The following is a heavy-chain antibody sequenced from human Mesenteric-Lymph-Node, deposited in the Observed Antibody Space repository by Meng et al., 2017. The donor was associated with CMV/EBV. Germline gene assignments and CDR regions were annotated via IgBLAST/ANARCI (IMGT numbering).Heavy chain of an antibody. CDR1: GYTFTSYA. CDR3: ARVKSSNKWLVGFYYGMDV. CDR2: MNPNSGNT. V-gene: IGHV1-8*02. D-gene: IGHD6-19*01. Sequence: ASVKVSCKASGYTFTSYAMHWVRQAPGQGLEWMGWMNPNSGNTGYAQKFQGRVTMTRNTSISTAYMELSSLRSEDTAVYYCARVKSSNKWLVGFYYGMDVWGQGTTVTVSS. J-gene: IGHJ6*02.